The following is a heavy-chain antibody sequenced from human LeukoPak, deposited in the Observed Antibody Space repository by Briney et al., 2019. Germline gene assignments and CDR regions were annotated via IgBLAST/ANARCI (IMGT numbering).Heavy chain of an antibody. V-gene: IGHV3-48*01. J-gene: IGHJ4*02. CDR3: ARVRTSSTVPNYFDY. D-gene: IGHD6-13*01. CDR1: GFTFSSYS. CDR2: ISSSSSTI. Sequence: GGSLRLSCAASGFTFSSYSMNWVRQAPGKGLEWVSYISSSSSTIYYADSVKGRFTISRDNSKNTLYLQMNSLRAEDTAVYYCARVRTSSTVPNYFDYWGQGTLVTVSS.